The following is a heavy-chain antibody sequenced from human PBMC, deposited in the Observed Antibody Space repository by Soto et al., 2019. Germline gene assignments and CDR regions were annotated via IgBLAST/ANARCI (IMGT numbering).Heavy chain of an antibody. CDR2: IYHSGST. Sequence: QLQLQESGSGLVKPSQTLSLTCAVSGGSISSGGYSWSWIRQPPGKGLEWIGYIYHSGSTYYTPPLRPQGTLPVDGPTNLVSRSRSSLAASTKAALIIARAPHRRGQGPL. CDR3: ARAPHR. CDR1: GGSISSGGYS. V-gene: IGHV4-30-2*01. J-gene: IGHJ4*02.